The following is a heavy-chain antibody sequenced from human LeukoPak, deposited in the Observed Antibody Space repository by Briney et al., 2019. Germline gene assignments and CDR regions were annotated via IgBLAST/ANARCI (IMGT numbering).Heavy chain of an antibody. D-gene: IGHD6-19*01. V-gene: IGHV4-61*02. J-gene: IGHJ3*02. CDR3: ARARQWSDAFDI. CDR1: GGSISSGSYY. CDR2: IYTSGST. Sequence: ASETLSLTCTVSGGSISSGSYYWSWIRQPAGKGLEWIGRIYTSGSTNYNPSLESRVTISLDTSKNQFSLKVNSVTAADTAVYYCARARQWSDAFDIWGQGTMVTVSS.